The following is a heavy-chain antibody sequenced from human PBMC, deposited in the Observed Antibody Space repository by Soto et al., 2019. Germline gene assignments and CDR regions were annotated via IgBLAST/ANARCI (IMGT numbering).Heavy chain of an antibody. D-gene: IGHD6-19*01. V-gene: IGHV3-48*01. Sequence: GGSLRLSCAASGFTFSSYSMNWVRQAPGKGLEWVSYISSSSSTIYYADSVKGRFTISRDNAKNSLYLQMNSLRAEDTAVYYCAILSGLFDYWGQGTLVTVSS. CDR2: ISSSSSTI. CDR1: GFTFSSYS. J-gene: IGHJ4*02. CDR3: AILSGLFDY.